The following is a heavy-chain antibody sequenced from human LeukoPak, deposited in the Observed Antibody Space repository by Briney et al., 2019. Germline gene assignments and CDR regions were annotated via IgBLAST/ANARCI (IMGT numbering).Heavy chain of an antibody. CDR3: AREGQFAGDPLAFDY. D-gene: IGHD7-27*01. Sequence: GGSLRLSCAASGFTFSHFWMSWVRQAPGKGLEWVSSISSSSSYIYYADSVKGRFTISRDNAKNSLYLQMNSLRAEDTAVYYCAREGQFAGDPLAFDYWGQGTLVTISS. CDR1: GFTFSHFW. CDR2: ISSSSSYI. J-gene: IGHJ4*02. V-gene: IGHV3-21*01.